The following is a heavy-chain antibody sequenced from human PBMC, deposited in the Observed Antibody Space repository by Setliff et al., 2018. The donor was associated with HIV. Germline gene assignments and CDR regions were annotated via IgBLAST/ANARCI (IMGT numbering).Heavy chain of an antibody. CDR1: RFSFRSYW. CDR3: TRGSSGWKYYYYYYMDL. D-gene: IGHD6-19*01. J-gene: IGHJ6*03. CDR2: IKQDGSEI. V-gene: IGHV3-7*03. Sequence: PSETLSLSCAASRFSFRSYWMNWVRQAPGKGLAWVASIKQDGSEIYYVDSVKGRFTISRDNARGALFLQMNNLRADDTALYYCTRGSSGWKYYYYYYMDLWGSGTTVTVSS.